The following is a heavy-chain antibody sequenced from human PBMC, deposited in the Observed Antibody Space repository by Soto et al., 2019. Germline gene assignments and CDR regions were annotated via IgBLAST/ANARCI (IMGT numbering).Heavy chain of an antibody. D-gene: IGHD4-4*01. CDR2: INPNSGGT. J-gene: IGHJ6*02. CDR3: ARDTPTAEASNYGMDV. CDR1: GYTFTGYY. V-gene: IGHV1-2*02. Sequence: ASVKVSCKASGYTFTGYYMHWVRQAPGQGLEWMGWINPNSGGTNYAQKFQGRVTMTRDTSISTAYMELSRLRSDDTAVYYCARDTPTAEASNYGMDVWGQGTTVTVSS.